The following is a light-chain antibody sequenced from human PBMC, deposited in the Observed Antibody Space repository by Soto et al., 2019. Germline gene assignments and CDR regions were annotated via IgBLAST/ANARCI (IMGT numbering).Light chain of an antibody. CDR2: EVN. J-gene: IGLJ1*01. CDR3: CSYAGIRV. CDR1: NSHVGAFNL. V-gene: IGLV2-23*02. Sequence: QSALTQPASVSASPGQSITISCTGTNSHVGAFNLVSWYQQYPGKAPRLIIYEVNKRPSGLSNRFSGSKSGNTASLTISGLQAEDEADYYCCSYAGIRVFGTGTKVTVL.